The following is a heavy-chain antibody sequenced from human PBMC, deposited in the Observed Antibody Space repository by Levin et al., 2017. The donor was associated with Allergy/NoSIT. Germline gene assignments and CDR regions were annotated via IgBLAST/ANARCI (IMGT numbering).Heavy chain of an antibody. J-gene: IGHJ6*02. Sequence: GGSLRLSCAASGFTFDDYAMHWVRQAPGKGLEWVSGITWNSGSMYYADSVKGRFTISRDNAENSLSLQMDSLRAEDTALYYCAKDTRNCGGGSCYSGRFYYYGMDVWGQGTTVTVSS. CDR3: AKDTRNCGGGSCYSGRFYYYGMDV. D-gene: IGHD2-15*01. V-gene: IGHV3-9*01. CDR2: ITWNSGSM. CDR1: GFTFDDYA.